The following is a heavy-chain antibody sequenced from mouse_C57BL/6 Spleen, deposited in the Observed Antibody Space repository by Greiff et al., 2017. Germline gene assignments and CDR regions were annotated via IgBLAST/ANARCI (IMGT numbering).Heavy chain of an antibody. CDR2: IHPNSGST. D-gene: IGHD2-14*01. CDR3: AREGGTRYFDV. J-gene: IGHJ1*03. CDR1: GYTFTGYW. V-gene: IGHV1-64*01. Sequence: QVQLQQPGAELVKPGASVKLSCKASGYTFTGYWMHWVKQRPGQGLEWIGMIHPNSGSTNYNEKFKSKATLTVDKSSSTAYMQLSSLTSEDSAVYYCAREGGTRYFDVWGTGTTVTVSS.